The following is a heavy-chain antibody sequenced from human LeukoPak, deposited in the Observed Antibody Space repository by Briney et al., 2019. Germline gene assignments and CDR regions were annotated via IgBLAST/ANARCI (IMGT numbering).Heavy chain of an antibody. Sequence: GGSLRLSCAASGFTFSSYAMHWVRQAPGKGLEWVAVISYDGSNKYYADSVKGRFTISRDNSKNTLYLQMNSLRAEDTAVYYCHLFGYSGSPRGAFDIWGQGTMVTVSS. CDR3: HLFGYSGSPRGAFDI. CDR1: GFTFSSYA. J-gene: IGHJ3*02. V-gene: IGHV3-30-3*01. CDR2: ISYDGSNK. D-gene: IGHD1-26*01.